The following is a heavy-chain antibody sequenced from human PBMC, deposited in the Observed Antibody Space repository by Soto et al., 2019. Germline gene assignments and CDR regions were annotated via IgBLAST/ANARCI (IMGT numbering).Heavy chain of an antibody. V-gene: IGHV1-69*01. CDR1: GGTFSSYA. J-gene: IGHJ4*02. CDR2: IIPIFGTA. Sequence: QVQLVQSGAEVKKPGSSVKVSCKASGGTFSSYAISWVRQAPGQGLEWMGGIIPIFGTANYAQKFQGRVTITADESTCTASMELSSLRSEDTAVYYCAGCYGGMATILYCFDYWGQGTLVTVSS. D-gene: IGHD5-12*01. CDR3: AGCYGGMATILYCFDY.